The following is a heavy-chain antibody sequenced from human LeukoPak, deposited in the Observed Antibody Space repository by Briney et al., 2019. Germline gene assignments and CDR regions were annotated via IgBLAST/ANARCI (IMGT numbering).Heavy chain of an antibody. D-gene: IGHD3-16*02. Sequence: SETLSLTCAVYGGSFSGYYWSWIRQPPGKGLEWIGEINHSGSTNYNPSLKSRVTISVDTSKNQFSLKLSSVTAADTAVYFCARQADFGGVIVSSWFDPWGEGAQVTVSS. CDR1: GGSFSGYY. J-gene: IGHJ5*02. CDR3: ARQADFGGVIVSSWFDP. CDR2: INHSGST. V-gene: IGHV4-34*01.